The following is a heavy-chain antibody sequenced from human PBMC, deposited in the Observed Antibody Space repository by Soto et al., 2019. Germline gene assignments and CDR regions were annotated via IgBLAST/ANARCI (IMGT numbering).Heavy chain of an antibody. V-gene: IGHV4-59*01. CDR2: VYNSGST. CDR3: ARYRREAVAGYTLDN. D-gene: IGHD6-13*01. J-gene: IGHJ4*02. Sequence: ASETLSLACTVSGGSISSNYWTWIRQPPGKGLEWIGYVYNSGSTNYNPSLKSRVTISEDTSKSQFSLKVNSMTAADTAVYYCARYRREAVAGYTLDNWGQGILVTVSS. CDR1: GGSISSNY.